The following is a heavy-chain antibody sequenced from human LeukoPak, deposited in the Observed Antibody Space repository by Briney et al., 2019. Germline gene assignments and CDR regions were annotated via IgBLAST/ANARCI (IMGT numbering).Heavy chain of an antibody. CDR2: ISAYNGNT. D-gene: IGHD3-22*01. V-gene: IGHV1-18*01. CDR3: ARDDWYYYDSSGSAFDY. Sequence: ASVKVSCKASGYTFTSYGISWVRQAPGQGLEWTGWISAYNGNTNYAQKLQGRVTMTTDTSTSTAYMELRSLRSDDTAVYYCARDDWYYYDSSGSAFDYWGQGTLVTVSS. CDR1: GYTFTSYG. J-gene: IGHJ4*02.